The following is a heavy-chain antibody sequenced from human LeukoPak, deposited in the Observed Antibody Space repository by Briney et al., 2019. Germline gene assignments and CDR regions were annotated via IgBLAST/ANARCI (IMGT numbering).Heavy chain of an antibody. V-gene: IGHV3-30*18. D-gene: IGHD1-26*01. CDR3: AKHGASDYYYGMDV. Sequence: GRSLRLSCAASGFTFSSYGMHWVRQAPGKGLEWVAVISYDGSNKYYADSVKGRVTISRDNSKNTLYLQMNSLRAEDTAVYYCAKHGASDYYYGMDVWGQGTTVTVSS. CDR2: ISYDGSNK. CDR1: GFTFSSYG. J-gene: IGHJ6*02.